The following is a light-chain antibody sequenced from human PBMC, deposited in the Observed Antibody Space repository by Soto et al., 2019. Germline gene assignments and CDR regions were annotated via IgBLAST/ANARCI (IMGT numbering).Light chain of an antibody. CDR2: DAS. V-gene: IGKV3-11*01. Sequence: EVVMTQSPVTLSVSPGYTATLSCRASQSVSSYLAWYQQKPGKPPRILIYDASNRATGITARFSGSGSGTDFTLTISSLEPEDFAVYYCQQRRNWPPITFGQGTRL. CDR1: QSVSSY. CDR3: QQRRNWPPIT. J-gene: IGKJ5*01.